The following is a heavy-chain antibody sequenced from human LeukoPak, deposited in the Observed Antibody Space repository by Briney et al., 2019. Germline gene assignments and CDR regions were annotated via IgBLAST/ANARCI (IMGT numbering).Heavy chain of an antibody. D-gene: IGHD6-19*01. CDR2: ISSSSSYI. V-gene: IGHV3-21*01. J-gene: IGHJ4*02. CDR3: ARDLSAVAGTYYFDY. CDR1: GFDFSTSW. Sequence: GGSLTLSCAASGFDFSTSWMGWVRQAPGKGLEWVSSISSSSSYIYYADSVKGRFTISRDNAKNSLYLQMNSLRAEDTAVYYCARDLSAVAGTYYFDYWGQGTLVTVSS.